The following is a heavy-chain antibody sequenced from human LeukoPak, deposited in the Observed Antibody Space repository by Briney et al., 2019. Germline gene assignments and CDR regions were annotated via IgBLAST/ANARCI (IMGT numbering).Heavy chain of an antibody. CDR1: GGPFSGYY. V-gene: IGHV4-34*01. D-gene: IGHD6-6*01. CDR2: INHSGST. J-gene: IGHJ4*02. Sequence: SETLSLTCAVYGGPFSGYYWSWIRQPPGKGLEWIGEINHSGSTNYNPSLKSRVTISVDTSKNQFSLKLSSVTAADTAVYYCARGRLIAARPVDYWGQGTLVTVSS. CDR3: ARGRLIAARPVDY.